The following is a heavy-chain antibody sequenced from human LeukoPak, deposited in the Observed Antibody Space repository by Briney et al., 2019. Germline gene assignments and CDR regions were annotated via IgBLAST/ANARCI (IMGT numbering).Heavy chain of an antibody. Sequence: ASVKVSCKASGYTFTGYYMHWVRQAPGQGLEWMGWINPNSGGTNYAQKFQGRVTMTRDTSISTAYMELSRLRSDDTAAYYCARDYWSMYYYDSSGYWFDPWGQGTLVTVSS. D-gene: IGHD3-22*01. J-gene: IGHJ5*02. CDR1: GYTFTGYY. CDR2: INPNSGGT. V-gene: IGHV1-2*02. CDR3: ARDYWSMYYYDSSGYWFDP.